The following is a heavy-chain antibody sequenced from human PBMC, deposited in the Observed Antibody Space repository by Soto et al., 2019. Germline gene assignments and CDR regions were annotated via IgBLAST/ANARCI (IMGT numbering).Heavy chain of an antibody. D-gene: IGHD6-19*01. V-gene: IGHV1-2*04. CDR1: GYTFTGYY. CDR2: INPNSGGT. CDR3: ARDRTVAGTLWDAFDI. J-gene: IGHJ3*02. Sequence: ASVKVSCKASGYTFTGYYMHWVRQAPGQGLEWIGWINPNSGGTNYAQKFQGWVTMTRDTSISTAYMELSRLRSDDTAVYYCARDRTVAGTLWDAFDIWGQGTMVTVSS.